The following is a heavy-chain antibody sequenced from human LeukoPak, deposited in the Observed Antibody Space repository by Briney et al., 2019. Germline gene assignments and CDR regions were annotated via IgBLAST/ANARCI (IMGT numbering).Heavy chain of an antibody. V-gene: IGHV4-59*01. D-gene: IGHD2-2*01. CDR3: ARPQEKENAASYNWVDP. Sequence: SETLSLTCTVSGGSISSYDWSWIRQPPGRGLEWIAYISHSGNTNYIPSLKSRVTISADTSKNQFSLKLSSVTAADTAVYYCARPQEKENAASYNWVDPWGQGTLGTVPS. J-gene: IGHJ5*02. CDR1: GGSISSYD. CDR2: ISHSGNT.